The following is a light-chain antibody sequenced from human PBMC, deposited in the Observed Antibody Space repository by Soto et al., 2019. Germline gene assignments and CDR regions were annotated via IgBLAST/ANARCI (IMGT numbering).Light chain of an antibody. CDR1: SSNIGAGYD. CDR3: QSYDSSLKGV. J-gene: IGLJ2*01. Sequence: QSVLTQPPSVSGAPGQSDTISCTGSSSNIGAGYDVHWYQQLPGTAPKLLIYGNSNRPSGVPDRFSGSKSGTSASLAITGLQAEDEADYYCQSYDSSLKGVFGGGTKLTVL. CDR2: GNS. V-gene: IGLV1-40*01.